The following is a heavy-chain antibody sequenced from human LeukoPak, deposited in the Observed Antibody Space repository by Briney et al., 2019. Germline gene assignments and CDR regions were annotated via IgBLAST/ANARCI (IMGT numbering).Heavy chain of an antibody. Sequence: PGGSLRLSCSASGFPFNTYAIHWVRQAPGKGLEYVAGISSNGDNTDFADSAKGRFTISRDNSKNTLYLQMNSLRADDTAVYYCANEIRPNDYWGQGTLVTVSS. D-gene: IGHD5-24*01. CDR3: ANEIRPNDY. CDR2: ISSNGDNT. V-gene: IGHV3-64*04. CDR1: GFPFNTYA. J-gene: IGHJ4*02.